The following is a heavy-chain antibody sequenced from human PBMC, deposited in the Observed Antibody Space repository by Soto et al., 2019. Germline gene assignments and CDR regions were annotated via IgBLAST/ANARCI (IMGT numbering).Heavy chain of an antibody. V-gene: IGHV4-39*01. Sequence: SETLTLTCSVSGDSINSDKYYWGWIRQPPGKGLEWIGSIYFRGNTYYNPSLQTRVTISLDKSKSQFSLKLNSVTAADSAVYFCARLEGLATISYYFDFWGQGALVNVSS. CDR1: GDSINSDKYY. J-gene: IGHJ4*02. CDR3: ARLEGLATISYYFDF. D-gene: IGHD3-9*01. CDR2: IYFRGNT.